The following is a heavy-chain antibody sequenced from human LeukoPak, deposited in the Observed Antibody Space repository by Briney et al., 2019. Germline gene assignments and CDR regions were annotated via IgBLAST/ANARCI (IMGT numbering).Heavy chain of an antibody. D-gene: IGHD1-26*01. Sequence: ASVKVSCKASGYTFTSYDINWVRQATGQGLEWMGWMNPNRGNTGYAQKFQGRVTMTRNTSISTAYMELSSLRSEDTAVYYCARVEQGEWELLGYWGQGTLVTVSS. CDR2: MNPNRGNT. J-gene: IGHJ4*02. CDR3: ARVEQGEWELLGY. CDR1: GYTFTSYD. V-gene: IGHV1-8*01.